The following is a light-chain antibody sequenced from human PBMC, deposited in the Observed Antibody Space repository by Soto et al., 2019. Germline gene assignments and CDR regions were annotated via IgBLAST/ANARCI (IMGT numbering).Light chain of an antibody. Sequence: QAVVTQSPSASASLGASVKLTCTLSSGNSSYAIAWHQQQPEKGPRYLMKLNSDGSHSKGDGIPDRFSDSSSGAERYLTISSLQSEDEADYYCQTWGTGIHWVFGGGTKLTVL. CDR1: SGNSSYA. CDR2: LNSDGSH. V-gene: IGLV4-69*01. CDR3: QTWGTGIHWV. J-gene: IGLJ3*02.